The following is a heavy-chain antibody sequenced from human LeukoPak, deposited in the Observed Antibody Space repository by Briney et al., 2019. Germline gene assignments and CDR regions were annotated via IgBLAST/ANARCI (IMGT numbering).Heavy chain of an antibody. CDR1: GFTFSSYA. Sequence: GGSLRLSCAASGFTFSSYAMHWVRQAPGKGLEWVAVISYDGSNKYYADSVKGRFTISRDNSKNTLSLQMNSLRDEDTAVYYCARGMGAVDRIDYWGQGTLVTVSS. D-gene: IGHD1-26*01. CDR2: ISYDGSNK. J-gene: IGHJ4*02. V-gene: IGHV3-30-3*01. CDR3: ARGMGAVDRIDY.